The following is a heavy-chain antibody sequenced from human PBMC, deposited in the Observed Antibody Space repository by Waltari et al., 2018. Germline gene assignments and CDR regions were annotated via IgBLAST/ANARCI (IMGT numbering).Heavy chain of an antibody. CDR1: GGSVSSLY. Sequence: QVQLQESGPGLVRPSDTLSLTCTVYGGSVSSLYWGWFRQPPGKGREWIGHIYDSGTTNLSPSVKKRVSISADTLKNQFSLTLYSVTAADTAVYYCAREGGNSVYADFRYFDYWGQGILVTASS. J-gene: IGHJ4*02. V-gene: IGHV4-59*02. CDR2: IYDSGTT. D-gene: IGHD5-12*01. CDR3: AREGGNSVYADFRYFDY.